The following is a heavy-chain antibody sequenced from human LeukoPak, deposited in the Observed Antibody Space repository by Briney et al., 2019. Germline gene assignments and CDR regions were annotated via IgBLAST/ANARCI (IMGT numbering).Heavy chain of an antibody. CDR2: IYYSGST. CDR1: GFTFSSYA. J-gene: IGHJ6*02. D-gene: IGHD5-12*01. CDR3: ARDGWLRSRPSGMDV. V-gene: IGHV4-59*01. Sequence: GSLRLSCAASGFTFSSYAMSWIRQPLGKGLEWIGYIYYSGSTNYNPSLKSRVTISVHTSKNQLSLNLSSVTAADTAVYYCARDGWLRSRPSGMDVWGQGTTVTVSS.